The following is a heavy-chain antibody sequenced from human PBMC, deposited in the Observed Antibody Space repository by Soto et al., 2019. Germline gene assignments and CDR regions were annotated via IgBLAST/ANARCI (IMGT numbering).Heavy chain of an antibody. D-gene: IGHD3-16*01. CDR2: ISSSSSYI. Sequence: GGSLRLSCAASGFTFSSYSMNWVRQAPGKGLEWVSSISSSSSYIYYADSVKGRFTISRDNAKNSLYLQMNSLRAEGTAVYYCARDFPLYVGDFDYWGQGTLVTVSS. J-gene: IGHJ4*02. CDR1: GFTFSSYS. V-gene: IGHV3-21*01. CDR3: ARDFPLYVGDFDY.